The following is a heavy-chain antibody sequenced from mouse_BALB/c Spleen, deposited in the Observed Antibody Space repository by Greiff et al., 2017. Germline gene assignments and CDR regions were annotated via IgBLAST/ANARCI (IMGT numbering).Heavy chain of an antibody. D-gene: IGHD4-1*01. CDR1: GYSITSDYA. Sequence: VQLQQSGPGLVKPSQSLSLTCTVTGYSITSDYAWNWIRQFPGNKLEWMGYISYSGSTSYNPSLKSRISINRDTSKNQFFLQLNSVTTEDTATYYCARFGTPFDYWGQGTTLTVSS. V-gene: IGHV3-2*02. CDR2: ISYSGST. CDR3: ARFGTPFDY. J-gene: IGHJ2*01.